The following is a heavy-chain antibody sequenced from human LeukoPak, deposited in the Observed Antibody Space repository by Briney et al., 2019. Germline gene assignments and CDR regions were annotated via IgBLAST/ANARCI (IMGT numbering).Heavy chain of an antibody. CDR2: INHSGGT. CDR3: ARGQLPRDGYNYDY. CDR1: GGSFSGYY. J-gene: IGHJ4*02. V-gene: IGHV4-34*01. Sequence: SETLSLTCAVYGGSFSGYYWSWIRQPPGKGLEWIGEINHSGGTNYNPSLKSRVTISVDTSKNQFSLKLNSVTAADTAVYYCARGQLPRDGYNYDYWGQGTLVTVSS. D-gene: IGHD5-24*01.